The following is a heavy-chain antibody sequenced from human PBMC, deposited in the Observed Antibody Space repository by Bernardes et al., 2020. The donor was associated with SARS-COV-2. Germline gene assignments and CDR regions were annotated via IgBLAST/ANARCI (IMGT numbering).Heavy chain of an antibody. CDR2: INQNSGGT. Sequence: ASVKVSCKASVYTFTDYYMHWVRQAPGQGREWMGWINQNSGGTNFAQKFQGRVTITRDTPLSTAYMELSRLRSDDTALYYCARRDDSGFNAFDIWGQGTTVTVSS. D-gene: IGHD1-26*01. V-gene: IGHV1-2*02. CDR1: VYTFTDYY. CDR3: ARRDDSGFNAFDI. J-gene: IGHJ3*02.